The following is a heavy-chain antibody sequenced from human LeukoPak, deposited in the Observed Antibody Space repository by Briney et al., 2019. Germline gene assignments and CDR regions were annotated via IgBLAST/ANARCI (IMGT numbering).Heavy chain of an antibody. J-gene: IGHJ3*02. CDR2: TDTSGNYI. Sequence: PGGSLRLSCAASGFTFSNYGMNWVRQAPGKGLEWVSFTDTSGNYIYYGDSVKGRFTVSRDNAKNLVFLQMNGLRAEDTAVYYCARGRSITLLRGVAMSDGFDIWGQGAMVAVSS. CDR1: GFTFSNYG. CDR3: ARGRSITLLRGVAMSDGFDI. V-gene: IGHV3-21*01. D-gene: IGHD3-10*01.